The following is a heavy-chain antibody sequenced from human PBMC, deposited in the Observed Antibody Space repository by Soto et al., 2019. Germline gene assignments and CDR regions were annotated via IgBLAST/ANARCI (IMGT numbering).Heavy chain of an antibody. CDR3: ASRNYYGSGSYHYYFDY. CDR1: GGCFTNYY. D-gene: IGHD3-10*01. V-gene: IGHV4-59*08. Sequence: SETLSLTCTVSGGCFTNYYWSWIRQPPGRGLEWIGYIYNTGSTNYNPSLKSRVTISVDTSKNQFSLKLSSVTAADTAVYYCASRNYYGSGSYHYYFDYWGQGTLVTVSS. J-gene: IGHJ4*02. CDR2: IYNTGST.